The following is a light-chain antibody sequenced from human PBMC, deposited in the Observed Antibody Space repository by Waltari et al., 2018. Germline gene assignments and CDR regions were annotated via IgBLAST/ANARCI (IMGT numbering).Light chain of an antibody. J-gene: IGKJ5*01. Sequence: EIVLTQSPATLSLSPGERATLSCRASQSVISYLVWYQQKPGQPPRLLIYGASNRATGIPARFSGSGSGTDFTLTISSLESEDFAVYYCHQRSNWPITFGQGTRLEIK. CDR2: GAS. V-gene: IGKV3-11*01. CDR3: HQRSNWPIT. CDR1: QSVISY.